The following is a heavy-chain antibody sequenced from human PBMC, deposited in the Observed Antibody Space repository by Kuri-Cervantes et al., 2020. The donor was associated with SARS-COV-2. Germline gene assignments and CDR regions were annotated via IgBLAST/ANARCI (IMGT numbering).Heavy chain of an antibody. V-gene: IGHV4-34*01. J-gene: IGHJ6*02. CDR3: ARRAVSGMDV. CDR1: GGSFSGYY. Sequence: SETLSLTCAVYGGSFSGYYWSWIRQPPGKGLEWIGEINHSGSTNYNPSLKSRVTISVDTSKNQFSLKLSSVTAADTAVYYCARRAVSGMDVWGQGTTVTVSS. CDR2: INHSGST. D-gene: IGHD3-22*01.